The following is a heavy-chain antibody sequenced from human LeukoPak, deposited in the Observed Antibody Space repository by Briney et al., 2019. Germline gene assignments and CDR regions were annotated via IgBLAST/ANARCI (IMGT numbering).Heavy chain of an antibody. CDR3: ARHSYFDY. J-gene: IGHJ4*02. Sequence: SETLSLTCTVSGVSISSSGYYWGWIRQPPGKGLEWIGSIYYSGSAYYNPSLKSRVTISVDTSKNQFSLKLSSVTAADTAVYYCARHSYFDYWGQGTLVTASS. CDR1: GVSISSSGYY. CDR2: IYYSGSA. V-gene: IGHV4-39*01.